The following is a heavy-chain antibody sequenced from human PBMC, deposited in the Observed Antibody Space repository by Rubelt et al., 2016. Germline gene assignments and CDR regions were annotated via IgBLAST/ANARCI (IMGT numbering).Heavy chain of an antibody. D-gene: IGHD3-10*01. CDR3: ARNVRLRGVIFNWFDP. CDR1: GGSISSSSYY. J-gene: IGHJ5*02. CDR2: IYYSGST. Sequence: QLQLQESGPGLVKPSETLSLTCTVSGGSISSSSYYWGWIRQPPGKGLEWIGSIYYSGSTYYNPSLKSRRTISVGTPKNQCSRKRSSVTAADTAVYYCARNVRLRGVIFNWFDPWGQGTLVTVSS. V-gene: IGHV4-39*01.